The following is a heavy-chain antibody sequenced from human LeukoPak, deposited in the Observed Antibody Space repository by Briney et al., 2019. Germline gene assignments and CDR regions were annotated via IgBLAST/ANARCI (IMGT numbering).Heavy chain of an antibody. CDR3: ARDLLGSDY. CDR1: GGSITSYY. CDR2: IYYSGST. D-gene: IGHD1-26*01. J-gene: IGHJ4*02. V-gene: IGHV4-59*01. Sequence: SETLSLTCTVSGGSITSYYWSWIRQPPGKGLEWIGYIYYSGSTNYNPSLKSRVTISVDTSKNQFSLRLSSVTAADTAVYYCARDLLGSDYWGQGTLVTVSS.